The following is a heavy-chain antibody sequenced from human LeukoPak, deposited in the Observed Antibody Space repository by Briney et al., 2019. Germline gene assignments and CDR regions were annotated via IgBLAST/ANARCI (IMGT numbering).Heavy chain of an antibody. J-gene: IGHJ4*02. Sequence: GGSLRLSCAASGFTFSSYAMTWVRQAPGKGLEWVSAISGSGGSTYYADSVKGRFTISRDNSKITLYLQMNSLRAEDTAVYYCAKSYNGYESKPDYWGQGTLVTVSS. CDR2: ISGSGGST. CDR1: GFTFSSYA. CDR3: AKSYNGYESKPDY. D-gene: IGHD5-12*01. V-gene: IGHV3-23*01.